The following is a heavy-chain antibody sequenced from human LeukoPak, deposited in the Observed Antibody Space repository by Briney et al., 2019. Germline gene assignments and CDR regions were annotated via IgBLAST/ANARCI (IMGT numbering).Heavy chain of an antibody. J-gene: IGHJ5*02. Sequence: SETLSLTCAVSGSSINTYYWAWIRQPPGEGLEWIGYLDYDGNTNYNPSLKGRVTISVDTSKTQLSLTLPSVTAEDTAVYYCARDSGATPNQINWFDPWGQGTLVTVSS. V-gene: IGHV4-59*01. CDR2: LDYDGNT. D-gene: IGHD1-26*01. CDR3: ARDSGATPNQINWFDP. CDR1: GSSINTYY.